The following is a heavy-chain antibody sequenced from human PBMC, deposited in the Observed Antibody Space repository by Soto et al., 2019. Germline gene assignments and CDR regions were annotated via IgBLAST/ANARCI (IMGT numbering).Heavy chain of an antibody. V-gene: IGHV3-23*01. D-gene: IGHD2-2*03. CDR3: AKGATRTRRGYCSSTSCPVVYYYYGMDV. CDR2: ISGSGGST. J-gene: IGHJ6*02. Sequence: GGSLRLSCAASGFTFSSYAMSWVRQAPGKGLEWVSAISGSGGSTYYADSVKGRFTISRDNSKNTLYLQMNSLRAEDTAVYYCAKGATRTRRGYCSSTSCPVVYYYYGMDVWGQGTTVTVSS. CDR1: GFTFSSYA.